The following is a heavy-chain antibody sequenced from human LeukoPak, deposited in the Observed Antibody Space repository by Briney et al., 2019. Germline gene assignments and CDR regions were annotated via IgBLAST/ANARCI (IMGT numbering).Heavy chain of an antibody. CDR3: ARAGLTIFGVVKNWFDP. CDR1: GGSISSYY. Sequence: SETLSLTCTVSGGSISSYYWSWIRQPPGKGLEWIGYIYHSGSTNYNPSLKSRVTISVDTSKNQFSLKLSSVTAADTAVYYCARAGLTIFGVVKNWFDPWGQGTLVTVSS. V-gene: IGHV4-59*01. J-gene: IGHJ5*02. CDR2: IYHSGST. D-gene: IGHD3-3*01.